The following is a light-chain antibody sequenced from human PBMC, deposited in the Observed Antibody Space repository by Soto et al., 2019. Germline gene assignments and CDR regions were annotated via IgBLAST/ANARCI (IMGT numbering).Light chain of an antibody. Sequence: NQVNQSPSSLSATIGARVTITCRASQSISSYLNWYQHKPGKAPHLLIYAASSLQSGVPSRFSGSGSGTDFSLTISSLQPEDFATYYYQQSHSSVTFGQGTRLDIK. J-gene: IGKJ5*01. CDR2: AAS. V-gene: IGKV1-39*01. CDR3: QQSHSSVT. CDR1: QSISSY.